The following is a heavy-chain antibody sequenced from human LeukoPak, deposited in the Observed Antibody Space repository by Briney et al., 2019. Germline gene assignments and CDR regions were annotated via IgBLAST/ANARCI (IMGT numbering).Heavy chain of an antibody. D-gene: IGHD6-13*01. CDR3: ARVSIAAAGTSAFDI. CDR2: INWNGGST. V-gene: IGHV3-20*04. J-gene: IGHJ3*02. CDR1: GFTFDDYG. Sequence: GGSLRLSCAASGFTFDDYGMSWVRQAPGKGLEWVSGINWNGGSTGYADSVKGRFTISRDNAMNSLYLQMNSLRAEDTALYYCARVSIAAAGTSAFDIWGQGTMVTVSS.